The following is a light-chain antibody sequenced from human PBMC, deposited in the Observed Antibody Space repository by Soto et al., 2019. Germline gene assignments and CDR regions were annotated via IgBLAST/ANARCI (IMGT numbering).Light chain of an antibody. CDR3: AAWDDSLNGPL. CDR1: SSNIGSNT. J-gene: IGLJ3*02. CDR2: SNN. V-gene: IGLV1-44*01. Sequence: QSVLTQPPSASGTPGQRVTISCSGSSSNIGSNTVNWYQQLPGTAPTLLIYSNNQRPSGVPDRFSGSKSGTSASLAVNGLQSGDEADYYCAAWDDSLNGPLFGGG.